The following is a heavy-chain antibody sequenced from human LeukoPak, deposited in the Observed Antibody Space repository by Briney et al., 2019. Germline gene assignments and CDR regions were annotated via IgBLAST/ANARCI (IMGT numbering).Heavy chain of an antibody. J-gene: IGHJ4*02. CDR3: ATEHWGPNS. CDR2: IKGDGSDK. V-gene: IGHV3-7*03. CDR1: GFTFSSSW. Sequence: PGGSPRLSCAASGFTFSSSWMTWVRQAPGKGLEWLANIKGDGSDKNYVDSVKGRFTISRDNAKNSLFLQMSSLRGEDTALYYCATEHWGPNSWGQGTLVTVSS. D-gene: IGHD3-16*01.